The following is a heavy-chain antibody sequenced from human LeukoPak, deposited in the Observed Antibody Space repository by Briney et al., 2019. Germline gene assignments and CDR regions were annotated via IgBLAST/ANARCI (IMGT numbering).Heavy chain of an antibody. CDR1: GYTFTSYY. CDR3: ARDGSDILTGYKIPFDY. CDR2: INPSGGST. J-gene: IGHJ4*02. Sequence: GASVKVSCKASGYTFTSYYMHWVRQAPGQELEWMGIINPSGGSTSYAQKFQGRVTMTRDTSTSTVYMELSSLRSEDTAVYYCARDGSDILTGYKIPFDYWGQGTLVTVSS. D-gene: IGHD3-9*01. V-gene: IGHV1-46*01.